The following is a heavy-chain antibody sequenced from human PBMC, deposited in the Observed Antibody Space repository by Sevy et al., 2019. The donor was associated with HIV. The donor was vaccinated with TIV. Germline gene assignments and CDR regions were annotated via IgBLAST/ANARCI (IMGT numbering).Heavy chain of an antibody. CDR3: ARSIVVVPAALFDY. D-gene: IGHD2-2*01. J-gene: IGHJ4*02. CDR1: GYTFTGYY. V-gene: IGHV1-2*06. CDR2: INPSSGGT. Sequence: ASVKVSCKASGYTFTGYYMHWVRQAPGQGLEWMGRINPSSGGTNYAQKFQGRVTMTRDTSISTAYMELSRLRSDDTAVYYCARSIVVVPAALFDYWGQGTLVTVSS.